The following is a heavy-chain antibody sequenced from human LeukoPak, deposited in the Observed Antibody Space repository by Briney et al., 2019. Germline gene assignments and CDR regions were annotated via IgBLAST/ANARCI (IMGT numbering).Heavy chain of an antibody. V-gene: IGHV3-23*01. D-gene: IGHD3-9*01. CDR1: RFTFSNYA. CDR3: AKDFYDFLTGSIDH. J-gene: IGHJ4*02. Sequence: GGSLRLSCAASRFTFSNYAMSWVRQAPGKGLEWVSGTRGTGGYTYYADSVKGRFTISRDNSKNTLYLQMNSLRAEDTAVYYCAKDFYDFLTGSIDHWGQGTLVTVSS. CDR2: TRGTGGYT.